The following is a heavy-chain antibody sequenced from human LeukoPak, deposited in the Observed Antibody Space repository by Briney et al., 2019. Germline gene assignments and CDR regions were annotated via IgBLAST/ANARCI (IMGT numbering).Heavy chain of an antibody. J-gene: IGHJ4*02. CDR1: GFTFSDYC. V-gene: IGHV3-11*01. CDR3: AGGIPQWPARLDY. CDR2: ISSSGSTI. Sequence: GGSLRLSCAASGFTFSDYCMSWIRQAPGKGLEWVSYISSSGSTIYYADSVKGRFTISRDNAKNSLYLQMNSLRAEDTAVYYCAGGIPQWPARLDYWGQGALVTVSS. D-gene: IGHD6-19*01.